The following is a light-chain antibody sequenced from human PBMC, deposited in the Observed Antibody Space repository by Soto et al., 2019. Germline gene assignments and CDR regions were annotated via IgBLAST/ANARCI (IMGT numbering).Light chain of an antibody. J-gene: IGKJ4*01. CDR2: AAS. CDR3: QKYDSAPQLT. V-gene: IGKV1-27*01. Sequence: DIQMTQSPSSLSASVGDRVTITCRASQGISNYLAWYQQKPGKVPKLLIYAASTLQSGVPSRFSGSGSGTDFKFTISSLQPGDVATYYCQKYDSAPQLTFGGGTKVEIK. CDR1: QGISNY.